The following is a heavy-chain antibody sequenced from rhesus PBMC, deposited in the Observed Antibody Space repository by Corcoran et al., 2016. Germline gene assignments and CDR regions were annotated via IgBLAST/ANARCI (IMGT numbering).Heavy chain of an antibody. J-gene: IGHJ3*01. CDR2: ISNGGGST. D-gene: IGHD5-42*01. V-gene: IGHV3S5*01. CDR3: AKDADFGIQWVQGYDAFDF. CDR1: GFTFSSYG. Sequence: EVQLVESGGGLVQPGGSLILSCAASGFTFSSYGMRWVRQAPGQGLAWVSDISNGGGSTYYADSVKGRFTISRENSKNTLSLQMNSLRAEDTAVYYCAKDADFGIQWVQGYDAFDFWGQGLRVTVSS.